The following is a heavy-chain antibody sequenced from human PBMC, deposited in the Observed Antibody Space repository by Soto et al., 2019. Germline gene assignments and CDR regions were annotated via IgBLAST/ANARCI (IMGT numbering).Heavy chain of an antibody. Sequence: QVQLPESGPGLVKPSETLSLNCTVSGGPISSYYWSWIRQSPGKGLEWIGYIHYSGSTNYNPSLKSRVTISVDTSKNQFSLESSSVTAADTAVYYCARGSSGWPPRFDYWGQGTLVTVSS. D-gene: IGHD6-19*01. CDR2: IHYSGST. CDR1: GGPISSYY. V-gene: IGHV4-59*01. CDR3: ARGSSGWPPRFDY. J-gene: IGHJ4*02.